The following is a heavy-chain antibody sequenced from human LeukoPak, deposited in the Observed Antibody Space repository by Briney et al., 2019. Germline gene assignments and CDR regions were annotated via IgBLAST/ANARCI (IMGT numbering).Heavy chain of an antibody. CDR3: ARPHYESSGLYVDAFDI. CDR2: INPNSGGT. D-gene: IGHD3-22*01. Sequence: ASVKVSCKASGYTLNAYYLHWVRQAPGQGLEWMGRINPNSGGTTYAQKFQGRVTMTRDTSTGTAYMELSSLRSDDTAVYYCARPHYESSGLYVDAFDIWGQGTMVTVSS. J-gene: IGHJ3*02. V-gene: IGHV1-2*06. CDR1: GYTLNAYY.